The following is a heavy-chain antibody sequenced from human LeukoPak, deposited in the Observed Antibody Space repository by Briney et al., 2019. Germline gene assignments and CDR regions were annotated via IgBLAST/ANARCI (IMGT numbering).Heavy chain of an antibody. CDR1: GFTFSSYA. Sequence: PGGSLRLSCAASGFTFSSYAMHWVRQAPGKGLEWVAVISYDGNNKYYADSVKGRFTISRDNSKNTLYLQMNSLRAEDTAVYYCARRGDYMAFDYWGQGTLVTVSS. CDR2: ISYDGNNK. J-gene: IGHJ4*02. V-gene: IGHV3-30-3*01. CDR3: ARRGDYMAFDY. D-gene: IGHD3-16*01.